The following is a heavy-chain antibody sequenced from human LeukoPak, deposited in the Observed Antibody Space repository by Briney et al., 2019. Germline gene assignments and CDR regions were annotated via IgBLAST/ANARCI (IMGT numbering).Heavy chain of an antibody. CDR3: ARGVYDSSEGNWFDP. CDR1: GYTFTSYG. V-gene: IGHV1-69*04. J-gene: IGHJ5*02. Sequence: SVKVSCKASGYTFTSYGISWVRQAPGQGLEWMGRIIPILGIANYAQKFQGRVTITADKSTSTAYMELSSLRSEDTAVYYCARGVYDSSEGNWFDPWGQGTLVTVSS. D-gene: IGHD3-22*01. CDR2: IIPILGIA.